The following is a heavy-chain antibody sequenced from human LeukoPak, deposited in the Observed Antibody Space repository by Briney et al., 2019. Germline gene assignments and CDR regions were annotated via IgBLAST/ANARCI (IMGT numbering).Heavy chain of an antibody. D-gene: IGHD5-18*01. CDR3: ARLIQLWLYPYFDY. Sequence: SETLSLTCTVSGGSISSGDYYWSWTRQPPGKGLEWIGYIYYSGSTYYNPSLKSRVTISVDTSKNQFSLKLSSVTAADTAVYYCARLIQLWLYPYFDYWGQGTLVTVSS. CDR1: GGSISSGDYY. CDR2: IYYSGST. J-gene: IGHJ4*02. V-gene: IGHV4-30-4*08.